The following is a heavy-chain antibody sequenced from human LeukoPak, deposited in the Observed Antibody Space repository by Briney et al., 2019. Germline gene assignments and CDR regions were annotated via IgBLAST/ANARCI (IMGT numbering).Heavy chain of an antibody. V-gene: IGHV1-18*01. D-gene: IGHD3-16*01. CDR3: ARDLVMLDPSAFDI. CDR2: ISAYNGNT. CDR1: GYTFTSYG. J-gene: IGHJ3*02. Sequence: ASVKVSCKASGYTFTSYGISWVRQAPGQGLEWMGWISAYNGNTNSAQKLQGRVTMTTDTSTSTAYMELRSPRSADTALYYCARDLVMLDPSAFDIWGQGTMVTVSS.